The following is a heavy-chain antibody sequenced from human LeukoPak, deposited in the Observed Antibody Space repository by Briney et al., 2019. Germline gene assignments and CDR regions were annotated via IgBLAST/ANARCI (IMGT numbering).Heavy chain of an antibody. CDR1: GFTFDDYG. J-gene: IGHJ6*03. CDR2: INWKGGST. V-gene: IGHV3-20*04. CDR3: ARAVSKLWLNLEYYYYYMDV. Sequence: GGSLRLSCAASGFTFDDYGMSWVRQAPEKGLEWVSGINWKGGSTGYADSVKGRFTISRDNAKNSLYLQMNSLRAEDTALYYCARAVSKLWLNLEYYYYYMDVWGKGTTVTVSS. D-gene: IGHD5-18*01.